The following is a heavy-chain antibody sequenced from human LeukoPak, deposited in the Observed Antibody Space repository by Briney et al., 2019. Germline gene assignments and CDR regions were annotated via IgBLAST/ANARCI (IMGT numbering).Heavy chain of an antibody. D-gene: IGHD3-22*01. CDR1: GFIFSSYA. J-gene: IGHJ6*02. V-gene: IGHV3-23*01. CDR3: AKDKEVITPYYGMDV. Sequence: PGGSLRLSCAASGFIFSSYAMSWVRQAPGKGLEWVSAISGSGGSTYYADSVKGRFTISRDNSKNTLYLQMNSLRAEDAAVYYCAKDKEVITPYYGMDVWGQGTTVTVSS. CDR2: ISGSGGST.